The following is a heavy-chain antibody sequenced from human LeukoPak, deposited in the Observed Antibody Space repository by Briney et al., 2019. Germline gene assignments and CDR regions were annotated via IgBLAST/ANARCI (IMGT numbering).Heavy chain of an antibody. CDR3: ARYDYYGLGPHAFDI. CDR2: IYYSGST. D-gene: IGHD3-10*01. Sequence: SETLSLTCAVSGGSISSYYSSWIRQPPGKGLEWIGYIYYSGSTNYNPSLKSRVTISVDTSKNQFSLKLSSVTAADTAVYYCARYDYYGLGPHAFDIWGQGTMVTVSS. CDR1: GGSISSYY. V-gene: IGHV4-59*01. J-gene: IGHJ3*02.